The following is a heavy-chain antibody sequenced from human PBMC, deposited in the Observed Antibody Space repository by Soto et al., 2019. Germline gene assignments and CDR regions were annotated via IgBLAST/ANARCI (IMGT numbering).Heavy chain of an antibody. CDR2: ISWNSGSI. J-gene: IGHJ3*02. D-gene: IGHD4-17*01. CDR3: AKLDTTVTTYAFDI. CDR1: GFTFDDYA. Sequence: GGSLRLSCAASGFTFDDYAMHWVRQAPGKGLEWVSGISWNSGSIGYADSVKGRFTISRDNAKNSLYLQMNSLRAEDTALYYCAKLDTTVTTYAFDIWGQGTMVTVSS. V-gene: IGHV3-9*01.